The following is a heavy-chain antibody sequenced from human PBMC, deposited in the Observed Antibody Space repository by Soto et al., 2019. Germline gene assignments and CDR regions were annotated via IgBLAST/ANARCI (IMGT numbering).Heavy chain of an antibody. Sequence: ASVKVSCKASGYTFTSYYMHWVRQAPGQGLEWMGIINPSGGSTSYAQKFQGRVTMTRDTSTSTVYMELSSLRSEDTAVYYCARASPAQYYYDSSGYYYFDYWGQGTLVTVPQ. CDR2: INPSGGST. V-gene: IGHV1-46*01. CDR1: GYTFTSYY. J-gene: IGHJ4*02. CDR3: ARASPAQYYYDSSGYYYFDY. D-gene: IGHD3-22*01.